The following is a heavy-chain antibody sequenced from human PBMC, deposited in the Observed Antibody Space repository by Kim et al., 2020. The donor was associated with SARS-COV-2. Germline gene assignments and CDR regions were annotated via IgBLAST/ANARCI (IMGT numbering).Heavy chain of an antibody. J-gene: IGHJ6*02. Sequence: SETLSLTCAVYGGSFSGYYWSWIRQPPGKGLEWIGEINHSGSTNYNPSLKSRVTISVDTSKNQFSLKLSSVTAADTAVYYCARVLVRGVIYYYYGMDVWGQGTTVTVSS. CDR1: GGSFSGYY. D-gene: IGHD3-10*01. V-gene: IGHV4-34*01. CDR3: ARVLVRGVIYYYYGMDV. CDR2: INHSGST.